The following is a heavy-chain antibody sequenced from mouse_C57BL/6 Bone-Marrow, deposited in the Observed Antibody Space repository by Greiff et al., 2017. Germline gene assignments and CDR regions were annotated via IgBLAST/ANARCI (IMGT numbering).Heavy chain of an antibody. CDR1: GYTFTSYG. CDR3: ARGAYSFFYAMDY. CDR2: IYPRSGNT. V-gene: IGHV1-81*01. D-gene: IGHD2-12*01. J-gene: IGHJ4*01. Sequence: QVQLQQSGAELARPGASVKLSCKASGYTFTSYGISWVKQRTGQGLEWIGEIYPRSGNTYYNEKFKGKATLSADKSSSTAYMELRSLTSEDSAVDFCARGAYSFFYAMDYWGQGTSVTVSS.